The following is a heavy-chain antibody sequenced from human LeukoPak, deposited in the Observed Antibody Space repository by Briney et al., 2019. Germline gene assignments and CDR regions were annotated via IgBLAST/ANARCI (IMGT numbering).Heavy chain of an antibody. CDR2: IYYSGST. V-gene: IGHV4-59*01. D-gene: IGHD6-13*01. CDR3: ARTKQQLTSGWFDP. J-gene: IGHJ5*02. CDR1: GGSISSYY. Sequence: SETLSLTCTVSGGSISSYYWSWIRQPPGKGLEWIGYIYYSGSTNYNPSLKSRVTISVDTSKNQFSLKLSSVTAADTAVYYCARTKQQLTSGWFDPWGQGTLVTVSS.